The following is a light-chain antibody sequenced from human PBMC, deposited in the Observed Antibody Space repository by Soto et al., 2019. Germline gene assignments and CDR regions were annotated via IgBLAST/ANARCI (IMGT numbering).Light chain of an antibody. CDR2: GAS. Sequence: EIVMTQSPARLSVSPGGRATLSCRASQSVRGHLAWYQQRPGQAPRLLIYGASTRAAGIPARFSGSGSGTEFTFTISSLQSEDFVVYYCQQYDKWITFGQGTRLEIK. V-gene: IGKV3D-15*01. CDR3: QQYDKWIT. J-gene: IGKJ5*01. CDR1: QSVRGH.